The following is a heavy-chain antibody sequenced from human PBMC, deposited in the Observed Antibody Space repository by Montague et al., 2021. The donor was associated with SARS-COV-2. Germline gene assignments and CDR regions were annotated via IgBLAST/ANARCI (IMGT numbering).Heavy chain of an antibody. V-gene: IGHV4-31*03. J-gene: IGHJ6*01. Sequence: TLSLTCTVSGGSISSGGYYWSWVRQPPGKGLDRIGYIFYRGGTYYNPSLKSRVSMSVDTTKIQFSLNLTSVTAADTAVYYCARTKYYVMTSKDYAMDVWGQGTTVTVSS. CDR3: ARTKYYVMTSKDYAMDV. CDR1: GGSISSGGYY. CDR2: IFYRGGT. D-gene: IGHD3-16*01.